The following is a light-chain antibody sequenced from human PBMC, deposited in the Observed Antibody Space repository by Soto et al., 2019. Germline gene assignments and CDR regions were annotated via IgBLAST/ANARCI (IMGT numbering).Light chain of an antibody. V-gene: IGLV2-8*01. CDR2: EVT. CDR3: SSFAGNTHLV. CDR1: SSDVGGHNY. Sequence: QYVLTQPPSASGSPGQSLTISCTGTSSDVGGHNYVSWYQRHPGKAPKLIIFEVTKRPSGVPDRFSGSKSGNTATLTVSGLQAEDEAEYHCSSFAGNTHLVSGTGTKVTVL. J-gene: IGLJ1*01.